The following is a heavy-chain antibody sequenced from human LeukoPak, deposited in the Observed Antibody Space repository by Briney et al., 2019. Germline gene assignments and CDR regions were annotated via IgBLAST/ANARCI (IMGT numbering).Heavy chain of an antibody. CDR1: AYTFTSYY. D-gene: IGHD5-12*01. CDR2: INPSGGST. J-gene: IGHJ4*02. CDR3: ALTSGYSGYDSTAAY. Sequence: ASVKVSCKASAYTFTSYYMHWVRQAPGQGLEWMGIINPSGGSTSYAQKFQGRVTMTRDTSTSTVYMELSSLRSEDTAVYYCALTSGYSGYDSTAAYWGQGTLVTVSS. V-gene: IGHV1-46*01.